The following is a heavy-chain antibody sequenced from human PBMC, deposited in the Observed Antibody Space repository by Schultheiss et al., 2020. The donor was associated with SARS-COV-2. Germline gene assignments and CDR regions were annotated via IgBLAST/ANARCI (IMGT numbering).Heavy chain of an antibody. CDR3: ARHRTVVRGPPVTRYGMDV. CDR1: GGSISSSSYY. D-gene: IGHD3-10*01. V-gene: IGHV4-39*01. CDR2: IYYSGST. Sequence: SETLSLTCTVSGGSISSSSYYWGWIRQPPGKGLEWIGSIYYSGSTYYNPSLKSRVTISVDTSKNQFSLKLSSVTAADTAVYYCARHRTVVRGPPVTRYGMDVWGQGTTVTVSS. J-gene: IGHJ6*02.